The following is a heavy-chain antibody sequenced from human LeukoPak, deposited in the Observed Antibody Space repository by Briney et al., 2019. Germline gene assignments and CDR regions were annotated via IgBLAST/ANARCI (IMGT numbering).Heavy chain of an antibody. CDR2: ISWNSGSI. J-gene: IGHJ4*02. V-gene: IGHV3-9*01. CDR3: ATLIYSSSSFDY. Sequence: PGRSLRLSCAASGFTFSSYAMHWVRQAPGKGLEWVSGISWNSGSIGYADSVKGRFTISRDNAKNSLYLQMNSLRAEDTALYYCATLIYSSSSFDYWGQGTLVTVSS. CDR1: GFTFSSYA. D-gene: IGHD6-6*01.